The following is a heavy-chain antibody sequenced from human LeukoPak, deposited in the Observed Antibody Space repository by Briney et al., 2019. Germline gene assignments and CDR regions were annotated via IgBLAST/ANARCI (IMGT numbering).Heavy chain of an antibody. CDR2: IIDTGST. CDR3: ARGLASGYPPIPFDY. CDR1: GESFSGYY. V-gene: IGHV4-34*12. D-gene: IGHD3-3*01. J-gene: IGHJ4*02. Sequence: SETLSLTCVVYGESFSGYYWTWIRQPPGKGLEWIGEIIDTGSTKYNSSLKSRVTISVDTSKNEFSLNLTSVTAADTAIYYCARGLASGYPPIPFDYWGQGTLVTVSS.